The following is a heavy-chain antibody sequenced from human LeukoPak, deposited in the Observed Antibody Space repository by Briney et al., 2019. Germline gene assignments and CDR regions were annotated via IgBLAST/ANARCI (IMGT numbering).Heavy chain of an antibody. V-gene: IGHV4-59*01. CDR3: AREVVGYRSGSWIDY. CDR1: GGSISSYY. CDR2: IFYSGST. Sequence: SETLSLTCTVSGGSISSYYWSWIRQPPGKGLEWIGYIFYSGSTNYNPSLKSRVTISVDTSKNQFSLKLSSVTAADTAVYYCAREVVGYRSGSWIDYWGQGTLVTVSS. D-gene: IGHD3-10*01. J-gene: IGHJ4*02.